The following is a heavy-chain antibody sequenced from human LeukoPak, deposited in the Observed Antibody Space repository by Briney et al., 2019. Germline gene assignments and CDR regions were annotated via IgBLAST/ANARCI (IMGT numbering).Heavy chain of an antibody. D-gene: IGHD3-22*01. CDR1: GGTFSSYA. Sequence: SVKVSCKASGGTFSSYAINWVRQAPGQGLEWMGGIITIVDTANYAQNFQGRVTITADESTSTAYMELSGLRSEDTAVYYCARDPKVDYNSSGYYPSWFDPWGQGTLVTVSS. J-gene: IGHJ5*02. CDR3: ARDPKVDYNSSGYYPSWFDP. V-gene: IGHV1-69*13. CDR2: IITIVDTA.